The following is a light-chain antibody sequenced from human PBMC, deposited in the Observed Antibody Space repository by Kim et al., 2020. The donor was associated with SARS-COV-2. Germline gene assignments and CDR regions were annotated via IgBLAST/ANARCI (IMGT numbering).Light chain of an antibody. Sequence: VDPEQTASITCTGDKLGDKYGNWYQQNPGQYPVLDIDKDSKGPSGIPERFSGSNAGNTATLTISGNKAMDEADYYGQAWDSSPEGFGGGNQVTDL. CDR3: QAWDSSPEG. V-gene: IGLV3-1*01. CDR2: KDS. CDR1: KLGDKY. J-gene: IGLJ2*01.